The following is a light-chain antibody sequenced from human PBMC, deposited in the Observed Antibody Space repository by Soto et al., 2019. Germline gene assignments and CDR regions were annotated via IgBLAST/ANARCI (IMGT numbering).Light chain of an antibody. CDR2: DAS. Sequence: AIRMTQSPSSLSASIGDRVTITCRASHGINNYLAWYQQKPGKAPKFLIYDASTLQSGVPSRFSGSGYGADFTLTIRNLQSEDFATYYCQQYYSYPLTFGGGTKVEIK. J-gene: IGKJ4*01. CDR1: HGINNY. CDR3: QQYYSYPLT. V-gene: IGKV1-8*01.